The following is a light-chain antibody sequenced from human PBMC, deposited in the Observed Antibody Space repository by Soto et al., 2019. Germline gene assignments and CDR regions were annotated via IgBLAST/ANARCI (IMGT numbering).Light chain of an antibody. CDR1: SSDVGGYNY. CDR3: SSYTSSSTPYV. V-gene: IGLV2-14*01. CDR2: EVS. Sequence: QSALTQPRSVSGASGQSITISCTGTSSDVGGYNYVSWYQQHPGKASKLIIYEVSNRPSGVSNRFSGSKSGNTASLTISGLQAEDEADYYCSSYTSSSTPYVFGTGTKVTV. J-gene: IGLJ1*01.